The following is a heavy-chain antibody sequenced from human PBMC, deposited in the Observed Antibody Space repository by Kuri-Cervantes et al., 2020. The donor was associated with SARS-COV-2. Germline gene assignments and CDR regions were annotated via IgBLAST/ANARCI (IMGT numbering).Heavy chain of an antibody. J-gene: IGHJ6*03. CDR1: GGSISSYY. D-gene: IGHD4-17*01. CDR3: ARAAYGDYDEDTRREIDYYYYMDV. CDR2: IYYSGRT. Sequence: SETLSLTCTVSGGSISSYYLSWIRQPPGKGLEWIAYIYYSGRTNYNPSLKSRVTISVDTSKNQFSLKLSSVTAADTAVYYCARAAYGDYDEDTRREIDYYYYMDVWGKGTTVTVSS. V-gene: IGHV4-59*01.